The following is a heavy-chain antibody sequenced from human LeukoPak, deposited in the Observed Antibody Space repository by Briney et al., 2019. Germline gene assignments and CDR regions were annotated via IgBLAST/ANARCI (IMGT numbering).Heavy chain of an antibody. V-gene: IGHV4-34*01. Sequence: SETLSLTCTVSGGSISRYYWSWIRQPPGKGLEWIGEINHSGSTKYNPSLKSRVTISVDTSKNQFSLKLSSVTAADTAVYYCARNDSVAGTTFDYWGQGTLVTVSS. J-gene: IGHJ4*02. CDR3: ARNDSVAGTTFDY. D-gene: IGHD6-19*01. CDR1: GGSISRYY. CDR2: INHSGST.